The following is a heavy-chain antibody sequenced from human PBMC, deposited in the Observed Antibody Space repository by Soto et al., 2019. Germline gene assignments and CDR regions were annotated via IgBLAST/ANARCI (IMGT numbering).Heavy chain of an antibody. CDR1: GGSFSGYY. V-gene: IGHV4-34*01. CDR3: AADVGGYIYGLARH. CDR2: INHSGST. D-gene: IGHD4-17*01. Sequence: PSETLSLTCAVYGGSFSGYYWTWIRQPPGTGLEWIGEINHSGSTNYAQMLQERVTISRDMSTSTAYMELSSLRPEDTAVYYCAADVGGYIYGLARHWGPGTLVTVSS. J-gene: IGHJ4*02.